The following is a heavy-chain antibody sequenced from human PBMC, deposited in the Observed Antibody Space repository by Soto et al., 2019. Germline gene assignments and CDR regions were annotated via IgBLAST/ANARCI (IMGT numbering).Heavy chain of an antibody. V-gene: IGHV3-11*06. CDR2: ISGSSGSK. J-gene: IGHJ4*02. CDR1: GFIFNDYY. D-gene: IGHD4-17*01. Sequence: GGSLRLSCAASGFIFNDYYMSWIRQAPGKGLEWLSNISGSSGSKKYADAGKGRFTISRDNAKKSLYLEMHSLRAEDTAVYYSARYAAEVTTFFDHWGQGTLVTVSS. CDR3: ARYAAEVTTFFDH.